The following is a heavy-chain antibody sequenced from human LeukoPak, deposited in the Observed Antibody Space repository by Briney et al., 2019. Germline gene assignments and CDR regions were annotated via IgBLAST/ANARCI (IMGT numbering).Heavy chain of an antibody. Sequence: GGSPGRSSAASGFTFRIAAVSRVRQAPGKGAATLSAISGSGGSAYYADSVKGRFTISRDNSKNTLYLQMNSLRAEDTAVYYCAMGHYYGIRWFDYWGQGTLVTVSS. J-gene: IGHJ4*02. CDR3: AMGHYYGIRWFDY. V-gene: IGHV3-23*01. CDR2: ISGSGGSA. CDR1: GFTFRIAA. D-gene: IGHD3-10*01.